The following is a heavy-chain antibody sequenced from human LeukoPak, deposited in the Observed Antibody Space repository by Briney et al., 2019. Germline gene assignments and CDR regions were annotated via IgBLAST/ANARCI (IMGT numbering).Heavy chain of an antibody. CDR2: INPNSGGT. Sequence: ASVKVSCKASGGTFSSYAISWVRQAPGQGLEWMGWINPNSGGTNYAQKFQGRVTMTRDTSISTAYMELSRLRSDDTAVYYCAREIYRGDYGSNWFDPWGQGTLVTVSS. J-gene: IGHJ5*02. V-gene: IGHV1-2*02. D-gene: IGHD4/OR15-4a*01. CDR3: AREIYRGDYGSNWFDP. CDR1: GGTFSSYA.